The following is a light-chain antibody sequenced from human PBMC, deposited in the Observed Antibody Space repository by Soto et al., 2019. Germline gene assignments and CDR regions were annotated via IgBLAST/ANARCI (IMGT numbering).Light chain of an antibody. J-gene: IGKJ1*01. CDR3: QQSYNTPQT. V-gene: IGKV1-39*01. Sequence: DIHMTHSPSCLSGSLGDIVAITFRAIQSISSYLNWYQQKPVKSPKLLIYAASSLQSGFPSRFSGSASGTDYTLTISSLQPEDFATYYCQQSYNTPQTFGQGTKVDIK. CDR1: QSISSY. CDR2: AAS.